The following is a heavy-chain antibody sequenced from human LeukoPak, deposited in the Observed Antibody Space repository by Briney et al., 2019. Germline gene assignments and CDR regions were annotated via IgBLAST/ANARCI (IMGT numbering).Heavy chain of an antibody. V-gene: IGHV3-48*03. Sequence: GGSLRLSCAASGFTFSSYEMNWVRQAPAKGLEWVSYISSSGSTIYYADSVKGRFTISRDNAKNSLYLQMNSLRDEDTAVYYCAGNSSGYYPDAFDIWGQGTMVTVSS. CDR1: GFTFSSYE. CDR3: AGNSSGYYPDAFDI. J-gene: IGHJ3*02. D-gene: IGHD3-22*01. CDR2: ISSSGSTI.